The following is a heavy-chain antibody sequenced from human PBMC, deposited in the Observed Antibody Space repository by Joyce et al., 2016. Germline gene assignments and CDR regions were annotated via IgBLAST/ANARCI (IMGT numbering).Heavy chain of an antibody. CDR3: ASVFGGLLYGMEV. Sequence: EVQLVESGGGKVQPGGSLRLSCAASGLTFNTYWMHWVRQAPGKGLTWVSRINSDGSSTTYADSVKGRFTISRDNAKNTLYLEMHSLRPEDTALYFCASVFGGLLYGMEVWGQGATVTVSS. CDR2: INSDGSST. V-gene: IGHV3-74*03. D-gene: IGHD3-10*01. CDR1: GLTFNTYW. J-gene: IGHJ6*02.